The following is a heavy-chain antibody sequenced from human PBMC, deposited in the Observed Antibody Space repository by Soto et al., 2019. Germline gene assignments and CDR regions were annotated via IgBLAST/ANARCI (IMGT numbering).Heavy chain of an antibody. CDR2: IYHSGST. CDR1: GGSISSGGYS. D-gene: IGHD2-21*02. J-gene: IGHJ5*02. V-gene: IGHV4-30-2*01. CDR3: ARVICRGGDCFEHLFDP. Sequence: QLQLQESGSGLVKPSQTLSLTCAVSGGSISSGGYSWSWIRQPPGKGLEWIGYIYHSGSTYYNPSLKSRVTISVDMSKNQFSLKLSSVTAADTAVYYCARVICRGGDCFEHLFDPWGQGTLVTVSS.